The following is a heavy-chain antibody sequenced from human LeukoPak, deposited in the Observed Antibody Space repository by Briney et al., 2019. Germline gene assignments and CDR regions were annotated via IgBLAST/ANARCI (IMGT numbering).Heavy chain of an antibody. CDR1: GFTFSSYG. Sequence: GGSLRLSCAASGFTFSSYGMHWVRQAPGKGLVWVAGIRCDGSNTYYADSVKGRFTISRDNSKNTLCLQMNSLRAEDTAVYYCARDNTEYWGQGTLVTVSS. CDR3: ARDNTEY. CDR2: IRCDGSNT. V-gene: IGHV3-33*01. J-gene: IGHJ4*02.